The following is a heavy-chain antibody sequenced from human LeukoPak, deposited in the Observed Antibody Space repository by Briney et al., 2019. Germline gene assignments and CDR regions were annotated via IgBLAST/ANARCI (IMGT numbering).Heavy chain of an antibody. V-gene: IGHV4-34*01. CDR1: GGSFSGYY. CDR3: ARRPYSSSPDY. CDR2: INHSGST. J-gene: IGHJ4*02. Sequence: PSETLSLTCAIYGGSFSGYYWSWIRQPPGKGLEWIGEINHSGSTNYNPSLKSRVTISVDTSKNQFSLKLSSVTAADTAVYYCARRPYSSSPDYWGQGTLVTVSS. D-gene: IGHD6-13*01.